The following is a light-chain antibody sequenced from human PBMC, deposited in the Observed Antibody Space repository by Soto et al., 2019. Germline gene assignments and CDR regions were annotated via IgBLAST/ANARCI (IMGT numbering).Light chain of an antibody. CDR2: GAS. CDR1: QSVSSN. CDR3: QHRMNWPWT. Sequence: EIVMTQSPATLSVSPGERATLSCRASQSVSSNLAWYQHKPGQAPRLLIYGASTRATGIPARFSGSGSGTDFTLTISRLEPEDFAVYYCQHRMNWPWTFGQGTKVDTK. V-gene: IGKV3-15*01. J-gene: IGKJ1*01.